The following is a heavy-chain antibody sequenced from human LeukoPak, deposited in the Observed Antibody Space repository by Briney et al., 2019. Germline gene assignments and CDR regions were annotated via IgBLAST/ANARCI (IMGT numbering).Heavy chain of an antibody. J-gene: IGHJ4*02. V-gene: IGHV3-23*01. D-gene: IGHD6-13*01. CDR2: ITGGGDNT. CDR1: GLTFRGYA. CDR3: ATHSSSGWCNY. Sequence: QTGGSLRLSCAASGLTFRGYAMSWVRQAPGKGLQWVSSITGGGDNTYYADSVKGSFTVSRDNSKSTLYLHMNSLSDEDTAVYYCATHSSSGWCNYWGQGTLVTVSS.